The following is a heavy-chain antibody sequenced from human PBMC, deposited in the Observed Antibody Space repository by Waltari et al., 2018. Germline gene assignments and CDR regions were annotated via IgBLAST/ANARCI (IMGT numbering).Heavy chain of an antibody. CDR1: VYNFTTYA. V-gene: IGHV1-3*04. CDR2: VNTGNGNT. CDR3: ARNSLGYHFDF. D-gene: IGHD3-16*02. J-gene: IGHJ4*02. Sequence: QVHLVQSGTELKKPGASVKVSCKASVYNFTTYAIHWVRPAPGQGLEWMGWVNTGNGNTKYSQRFQDRVTFTRDTSATTAFMELSRLRSEDTAVYYCARNSLGYHFDFWGQGTPVTVSS.